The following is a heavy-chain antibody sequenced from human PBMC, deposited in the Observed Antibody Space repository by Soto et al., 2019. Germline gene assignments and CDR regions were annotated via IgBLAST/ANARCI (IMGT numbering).Heavy chain of an antibody. Sequence: SETLSLTCTVSGGSISSGGYYWSWIRQHPGKGLEWIGYIYYSGSTYYNPSLKSRVTISVDTSKNQFSLKLSSVTAADTAVYYCARGAEWDSSGYSPRMDVWGQGTTVTVSS. CDR3: ARGAEWDSSGYSPRMDV. V-gene: IGHV4-61*08. D-gene: IGHD3-22*01. CDR2: IYYSGST. J-gene: IGHJ6*02. CDR1: GGSISSGGYY.